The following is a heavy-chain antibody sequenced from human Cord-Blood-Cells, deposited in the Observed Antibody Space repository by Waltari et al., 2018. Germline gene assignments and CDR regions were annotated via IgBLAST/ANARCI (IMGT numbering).Heavy chain of an antibody. CDR1: GGSFSGYY. Sequence: QVQLQQRGAGLLKLPGTLSLTCAVYGGSFSGYYWSWIRQPPGKGLEWIGEINHSRSTNYNPSLKSRVTISVDTSKNQFSLKLSSVTAADTAVYYCASFQLWGQGTLVTVSS. V-gene: IGHV4-34*01. CDR2: INHSRST. J-gene: IGHJ4*02. D-gene: IGHD1-1*01. CDR3: ASFQL.